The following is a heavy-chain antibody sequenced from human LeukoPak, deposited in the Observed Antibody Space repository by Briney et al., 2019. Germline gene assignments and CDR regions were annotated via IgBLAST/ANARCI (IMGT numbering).Heavy chain of an antibody. V-gene: IGHV3-21*01. CDR1: GFVFSSYS. D-gene: IGHD5-18*01. CDR2: ISATGNYI. CDR3: ARDRSGYTFDD. J-gene: IGHJ4*02. Sequence: GGSLRLSCAASGFVFSSYSMNWVRQAPGKGLEWVSSISATGNYIYYADSVKGRFTISRDNAKNSLYLQMNSLRAEDTAVYYCARDRSGYTFDDWGQGTLVTVSS.